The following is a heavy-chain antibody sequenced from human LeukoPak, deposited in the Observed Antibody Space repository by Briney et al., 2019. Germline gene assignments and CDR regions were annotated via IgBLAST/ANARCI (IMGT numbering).Heavy chain of an antibody. CDR1: GFTFSRYD. Sequence: GGSLRLSCAASGFTFSRYDMHWVRQAPGKGLEWVAVISYDGSNKDYADSVKGRFAISRDNSKNTLYLQMSSLRAEDTAVYYCARDLAMYYYDSSGCLDYWGQGTLVTVSS. J-gene: IGHJ4*02. CDR2: ISYDGSNK. CDR3: ARDLAMYYYDSSGCLDY. V-gene: IGHV3-30*09. D-gene: IGHD3-22*01.